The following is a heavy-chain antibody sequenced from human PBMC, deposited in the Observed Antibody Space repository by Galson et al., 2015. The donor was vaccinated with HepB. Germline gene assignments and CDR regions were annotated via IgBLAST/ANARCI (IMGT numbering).Heavy chain of an antibody. J-gene: IGHJ4*02. D-gene: IGHD1-26*01. Sequence: SLRLSCAASGFTFSSYAMHWVRQAPGKGLEWVAVISYDGSNKYYADSVKGRFTISRDNSKNTLYLQMNSLRAEDTAVYYCARSGLVGGTPLDYWGQGSLVSASS. CDR3: ARSGLVGGTPLDY. CDR1: GFTFSSYA. V-gene: IGHV3-30*03. CDR2: ISYDGSNK.